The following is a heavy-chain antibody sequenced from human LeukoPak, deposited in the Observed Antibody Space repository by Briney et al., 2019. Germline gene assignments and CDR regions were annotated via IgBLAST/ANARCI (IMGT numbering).Heavy chain of an antibody. V-gene: IGHV4-61*02. D-gene: IGHD1-26*01. Sequence: KASETLSLTCTVSGGSISSGSYYWSWIRQPAGEGLEWIGRIYSSGRTHYSPSLKSRVAISVDTSKNRFSLRLSSVTAADTAVYYCARDLGGSYSSETWFDPWGQGTLVTVSS. CDR1: GGSISSGSYY. J-gene: IGHJ5*02. CDR3: ARDLGGSYSSETWFDP. CDR2: IYSSGRT.